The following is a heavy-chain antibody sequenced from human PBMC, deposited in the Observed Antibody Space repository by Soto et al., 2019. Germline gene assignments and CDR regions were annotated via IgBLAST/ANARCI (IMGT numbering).Heavy chain of an antibody. D-gene: IGHD4-17*01. CDR1: GFTFSSYA. Sequence: GGSLRLSCAASGFTFSSYAMHWVRQAPGKGLEWVAVISYDGSNKYYADSVKGRFTISRDNSKNTLYLQMNSLRAEDTAVYYCAREHYGDYPCFDYWGQGTLVTVSS. CDR2: ISYDGSNK. J-gene: IGHJ4*02. CDR3: AREHYGDYPCFDY. V-gene: IGHV3-30-3*01.